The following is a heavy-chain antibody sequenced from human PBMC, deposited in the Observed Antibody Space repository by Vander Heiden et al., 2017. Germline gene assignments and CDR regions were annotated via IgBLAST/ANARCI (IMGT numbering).Heavy chain of an antibody. Sequence: QVQLQQWGAGLLKPSETLSLTCAVYGGSFSGYYWRWLRQPPGKGLEWSGESNHSGSTNYNPSLKSRVTISVDTSKNQFSLKLSSVTAADTAVYYCARVAGSPPVVVTAIRAGDAFDIWGQGTMVTVSS. CDR3: ARVAGSPPVVVTAIRAGDAFDI. J-gene: IGHJ3*02. CDR2: SNHSGST. CDR1: GGSFSGYY. V-gene: IGHV4-34*01. D-gene: IGHD2-21*02.